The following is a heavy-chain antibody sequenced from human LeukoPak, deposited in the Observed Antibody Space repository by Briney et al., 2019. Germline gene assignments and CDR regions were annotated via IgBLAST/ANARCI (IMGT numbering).Heavy chain of an antibody. Sequence: VKVSCKASGDTFTSYAISWVRQAPGQGLEWMGGIIPIFGTANYAQKFQGRVTITADESTSTAYMELSSLRSEDTAVYYCARYHTWGVALFDYWGQGTLVTVSS. V-gene: IGHV1-69*01. CDR2: IIPIFGTA. CDR3: ARYHTWGVALFDY. CDR1: GDTFTSYA. J-gene: IGHJ4*02. D-gene: IGHD3-10*01.